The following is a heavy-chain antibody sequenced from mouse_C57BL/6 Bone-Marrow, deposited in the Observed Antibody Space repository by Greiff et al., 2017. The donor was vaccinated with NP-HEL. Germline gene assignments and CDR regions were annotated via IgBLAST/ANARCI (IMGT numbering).Heavy chain of an antibody. CDR3: ARVITTASDY. J-gene: IGHJ2*01. Sequence: EVKVVESGGGLVKPGGSLKLSCAASGFTFSSYAMSWVRQTPEKRLEWVATISDGGSYTYYPDNVKGRFTISRDNAKNNLYLQMSHLKSEDTAMYYCARVITTASDYWGQGTTLTVSS. D-gene: IGHD1-1*01. CDR1: GFTFSSYA. V-gene: IGHV5-4*03. CDR2: ISDGGSYT.